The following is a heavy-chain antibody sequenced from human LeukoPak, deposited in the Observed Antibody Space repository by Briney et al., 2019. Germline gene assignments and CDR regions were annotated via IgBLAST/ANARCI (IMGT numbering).Heavy chain of an antibody. CDR1: GGSISSGSYY. V-gene: IGHV4-61*02. Sequence: PSETLSLTCTVSGGSISSGSYYWSWIRQPAGKGLEWIGRIYTSGSTNYNPSLKSRVTISVDTSKNQFSLKLSSVTAADTAVYYCARWGDYYDSSGNYYYMDVWGKGTTVTISS. J-gene: IGHJ6*03. CDR3: ARWGDYYDSSGNYYYMDV. D-gene: IGHD3-22*01. CDR2: IYTSGST.